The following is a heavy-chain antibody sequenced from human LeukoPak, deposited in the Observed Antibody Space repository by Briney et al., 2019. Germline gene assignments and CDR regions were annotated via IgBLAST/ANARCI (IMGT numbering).Heavy chain of an antibody. CDR2: ISGSGGST. D-gene: IGHD2-21*01. J-gene: IGHJ3*02. CDR3: AKEGGEAAARYAFDI. V-gene: IGHV3-23*01. Sequence: PGGSLRLSCAASGFTFSNYAMSWVRQAPGKGLEWVSGISGSGGSTYYADSVKGRSTISRDNSKNTLYLQMNSLRAEDTAVYYCAKEGGEAAARYAFDIWGQGTMVTVSS. CDR1: GFTFSNYA.